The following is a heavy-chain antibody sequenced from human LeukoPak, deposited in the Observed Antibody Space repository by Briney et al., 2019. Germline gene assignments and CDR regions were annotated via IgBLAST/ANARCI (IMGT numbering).Heavy chain of an antibody. Sequence: SETLSLTCAVYGGSFSSYYWSWLRQPPGKGLEWIGEIDHSGGTTYNPSLKSRVTMSIDTSKNQLFLKLSSVTAADTAVYYCARGFSHWGQGTLVTVSS. CDR1: GGSFSSYY. CDR2: IDHSGGT. J-gene: IGHJ4*02. CDR3: ARGFSH. V-gene: IGHV4-34*01.